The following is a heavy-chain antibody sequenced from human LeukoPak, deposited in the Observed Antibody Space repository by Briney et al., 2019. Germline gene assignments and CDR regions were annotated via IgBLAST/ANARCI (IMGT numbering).Heavy chain of an antibody. D-gene: IGHD3-16*01. CDR3: ARETSQKGAHYMDV. Sequence: SETLSLTCTVSGGSISSYYWGWIRQPPGKGLKWIGNIYYSGYTTYGTSLRSRVTISVDTSKTQFSLKLSSVTAADTAVYYCARETSQKGAHYMDVWGKGTTITISS. CDR2: IYYSGYT. V-gene: IGHV4-59*01. J-gene: IGHJ6*03. CDR1: GGSISSYY.